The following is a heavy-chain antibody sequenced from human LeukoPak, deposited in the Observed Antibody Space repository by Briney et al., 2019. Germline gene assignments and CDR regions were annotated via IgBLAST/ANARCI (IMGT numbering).Heavy chain of an antibody. J-gene: IGHJ6*03. Sequence: SETLSLTCAVYGGSFSGYYWAWIRQPPGKGLEWIGDIFYSGASDYNASLKSRVTISVDTSKNHFSLNLTSVTAADTGIYYCAKGRASSNYDFLSGYGYMDVWGKGTSVTVSS. V-gene: IGHV4-34*01. CDR2: IFYSGAS. CDR1: GGSFSGYY. D-gene: IGHD3-3*01. CDR3: AKGRASSNYDFLSGYGYMDV.